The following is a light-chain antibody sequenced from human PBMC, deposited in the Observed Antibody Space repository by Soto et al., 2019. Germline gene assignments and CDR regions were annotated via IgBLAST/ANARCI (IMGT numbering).Light chain of an antibody. CDR1: QSISSY. V-gene: IGKV1-39*01. J-gene: IGKJ5*01. CDR3: QQSYSTSIT. Sequence: DIQMIQSPSSLSASVGDRVTITCRASQSISSYLNWYHQKPGKAPKLLIYAASCLQSGVPSRFRGSGSGTDFTLTISSLQPEDFATYYCQQSYSTSITFGQGTRLEIK. CDR2: AAS.